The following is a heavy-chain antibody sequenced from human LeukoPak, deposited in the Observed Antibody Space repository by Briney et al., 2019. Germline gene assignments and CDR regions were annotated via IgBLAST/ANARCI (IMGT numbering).Heavy chain of an antibody. J-gene: IGHJ4*02. CDR2: ISYDGSNK. D-gene: IGHD3-9*01. Sequence: PGGSLRLSCAASGFTFSSYAMHWVRQAPGKGLEWVAVISYDGSNKYYADSVKGRFTISRDNSKNTLYLQMNSLRAEGTAVYYCARDSEPYYDILTGLRYWGQGTLVTVSS. CDR3: ARDSEPYYDILTGLRY. V-gene: IGHV3-30-3*01. CDR1: GFTFSSYA.